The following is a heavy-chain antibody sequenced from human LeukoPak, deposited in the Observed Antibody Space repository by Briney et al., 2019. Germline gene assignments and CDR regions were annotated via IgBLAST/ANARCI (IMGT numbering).Heavy chain of an antibody. V-gene: IGHV1-18*04. CDR1: GYTFTSYG. J-gene: IGHJ5*02. D-gene: IGHD3-22*01. Sequence: ASVKVSCKASGYTFTSYGISWVRQAPGQGLEWMGWISAYNGNTNYAQKLQGRVTMTTDTSTSTASMELRSLRSDDTAVYYCARASKVVVHRTNWFDPWGQGTLVTVSS. CDR3: ARASKVVVHRTNWFDP. CDR2: ISAYNGNT.